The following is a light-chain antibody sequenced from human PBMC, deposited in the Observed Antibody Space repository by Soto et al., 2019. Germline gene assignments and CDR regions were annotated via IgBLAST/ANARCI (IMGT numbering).Light chain of an antibody. V-gene: IGLV1-47*02. CDR1: SSNIGINF. CDR3: AAWDDSLSRWV. J-gene: IGLJ3*02. CDR2: SNN. Sequence: QSVLTQPPSASGTPGQRVTISCSGSSSNIGINFVYWYQHLPGTTPKLLIFSNNQRPSGGPDRFSASKSGTSASLAISGLRSEDEADYYCAAWDDSLSRWVFGGGTKLTVL.